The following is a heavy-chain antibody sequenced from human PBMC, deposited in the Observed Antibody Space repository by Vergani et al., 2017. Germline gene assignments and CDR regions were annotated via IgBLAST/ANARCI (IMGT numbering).Heavy chain of an antibody. Sequence: EVQLVESGGGLVQSGGSLRLSCAASGFTFSNYWMSWIRQGPGKGLEWVANIKQDGSETYYVDSVKGRFTVSRDNAKNSLYLQMNDLRAEGTAVYYCASYYYYYMDVWGKGP. CDR3: ASYYYYYMDV. V-gene: IGHV3-7*03. CDR2: IKQDGSET. CDR1: GFTFSNYW. J-gene: IGHJ6*03.